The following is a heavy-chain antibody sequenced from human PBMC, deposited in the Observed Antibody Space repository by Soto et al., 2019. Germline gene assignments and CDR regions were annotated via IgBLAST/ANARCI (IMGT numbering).Heavy chain of an antibody. Sequence: GESLKISCKGSGYSFTTYWITWVRQMPGKGLEWMGRIDPSDSYINYNPSFQGHVTISADKSISTAFLQWSSLKASDTAIYYCARHHGSPGSYFGMDVWGQGTTVTVSS. CDR3: ARHHGSPGSYFGMDV. J-gene: IGHJ6*02. CDR2: IDPSDSYI. D-gene: IGHD6-13*01. V-gene: IGHV5-10-1*01. CDR1: GYSFTTYW.